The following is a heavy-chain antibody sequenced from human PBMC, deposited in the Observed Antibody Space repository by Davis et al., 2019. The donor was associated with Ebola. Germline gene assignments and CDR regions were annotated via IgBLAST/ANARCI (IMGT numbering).Heavy chain of an antibody. V-gene: IGHV3-23*01. CDR3: AKGTAMVFGEFDY. J-gene: IGHJ4*02. CDR1: GFTFSSYS. CDR2: ISGSGGST. Sequence: GGSLRLSCAASGFTFSSYSMNWVRQAPGKGLEWVSAISGSGGSTYYADSVKGRFTISRVNSKNTLYLQMNSLRAEDTAVYYCAKGTAMVFGEFDYWGQGTLVTVSS. D-gene: IGHD5-18*01.